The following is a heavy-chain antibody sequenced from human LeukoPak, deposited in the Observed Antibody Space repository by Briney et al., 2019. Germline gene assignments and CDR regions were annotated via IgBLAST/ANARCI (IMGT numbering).Heavy chain of an antibody. V-gene: IGHV3-23*01. J-gene: IGHJ4*02. Sequence: GGSLRLSCAASGSTFSSYGMSWVRQAPGKGLEWVSAISGSGGSTYYADSVKGRFTISRDNSKNTLYLQMNSLRAEDTAVYYCAKAGYSSGWPPDYWGQGTLVTVSS. CDR1: GSTFSSYG. CDR2: ISGSGGST. D-gene: IGHD6-19*01. CDR3: AKAGYSSGWPPDY.